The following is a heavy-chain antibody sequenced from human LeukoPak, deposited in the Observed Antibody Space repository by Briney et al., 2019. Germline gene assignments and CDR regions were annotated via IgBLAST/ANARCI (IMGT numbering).Heavy chain of an antibody. CDR2: IYPDDSDI. Sequence: SGESLKISCKGSGYSFTNYWIGWVRQMPGKGLEWMGIIYPDDSDIRYSPSFQGQVTISADNSISTAYLQWSSLKASDTAMYYCARLAYTGSYYFDYWGQGTLVTVSS. CDR3: ARLAYTGSYYFDY. D-gene: IGHD1-26*01. J-gene: IGHJ4*02. CDR1: GYSFTNYW. V-gene: IGHV5-51*01.